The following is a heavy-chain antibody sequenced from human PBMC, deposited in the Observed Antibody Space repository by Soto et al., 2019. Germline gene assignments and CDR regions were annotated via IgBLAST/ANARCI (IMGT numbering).Heavy chain of an antibody. CDR2: INHSGST. CDR1: GGSFSGDY. CDR3: ARRYYFDY. Sequence: SETLSLTCAVYGGSFSGDYWSWIRQPPGKGLEWIGEINHSGSTNYNPSLKSRVTISVDTSKNQFSLKLSSVTAADTAVYYCARRYYFDYWGQGTLVNVSS. V-gene: IGHV4-34*01. J-gene: IGHJ4*02.